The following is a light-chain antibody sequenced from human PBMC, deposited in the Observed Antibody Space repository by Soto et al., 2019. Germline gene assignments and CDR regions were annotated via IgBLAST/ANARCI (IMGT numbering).Light chain of an antibody. CDR2: EVS. CDR3: SSYTSSSTLAI. CDR1: SSDVGGYNY. V-gene: IGLV2-14*01. J-gene: IGLJ2*01. Sequence: QSALTRPASVSGSPGQSITISCTGTSSDVGGYNYISWYQQHPGKAPKLMIYEVSNRPSGVSNRFSGSKSGNTASLTISGLQAEDEADYYCSSYTSSSTLAIFGEGTTLTVL.